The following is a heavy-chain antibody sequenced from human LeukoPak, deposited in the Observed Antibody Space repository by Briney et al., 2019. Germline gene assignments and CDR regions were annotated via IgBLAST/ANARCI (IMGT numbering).Heavy chain of an antibody. J-gene: IGHJ3*02. V-gene: IGHV4-59*01. CDR2: IYYSGST. Sequence: SETLSLTCTVSGGSISGYYWSWIRQPPGKGLEWIGYIYYSGSTNYNPSLKSRVTISVDTSKNQFSLKLSSVSAADTAVYYCARARGYGDYGRAFDIWGQGTMVTVSS. CDR1: GGSISGYY. D-gene: IGHD4-17*01. CDR3: ARARGYGDYGRAFDI.